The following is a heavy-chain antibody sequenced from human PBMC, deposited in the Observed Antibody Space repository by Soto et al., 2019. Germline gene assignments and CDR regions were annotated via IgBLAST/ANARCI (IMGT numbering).Heavy chain of an antibody. J-gene: IGHJ3*02. D-gene: IGHD1-7*01. CDR3: ARDLRITGTSATFDI. V-gene: IGHV3-53*02. CDR1: AFTVSSNY. CDR2: IYSGGST. Sequence: EVQLVETGGGLIQPGGSLRLSCAASAFTVSSNYMSWVRQAPGKGLEWVSVIYSGGSTYYADSVKGRFTISRDNSKNPLYLQMNSLRAEDTAVYYCARDLRITGTSATFDIWGQGTMVTVSS.